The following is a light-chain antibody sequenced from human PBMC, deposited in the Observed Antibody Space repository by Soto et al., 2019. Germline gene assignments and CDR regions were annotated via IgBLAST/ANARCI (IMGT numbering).Light chain of an antibody. Sequence: QSALTQPASVSGSPGQSITISCTGTSSDVGGYNYVSWYQQHPGKAPKLMIYDVSNRPSGVSNRFSGSKSGNTASLTISGLQGEDEADYYCSSYTSRSPPGVFGGGTKLTVL. J-gene: IGLJ3*02. CDR2: DVS. V-gene: IGLV2-14*01. CDR3: SSYTSRSPPGV. CDR1: SSDVGGYNY.